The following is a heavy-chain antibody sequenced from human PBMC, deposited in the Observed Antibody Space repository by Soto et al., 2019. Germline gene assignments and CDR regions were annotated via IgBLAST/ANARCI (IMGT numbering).Heavy chain of an antibody. V-gene: IGHV4-31*03. D-gene: IGHD6-6*01. CDR2: IYYSGST. J-gene: IGHJ5*02. Sequence: SETLSLTCTVSGASMSSGGYYWTWIRQSPGKGLEWIGYIYYSGSTYYNPSLESRVAISLDTSRSQFSLTLHSVTAADTAIYYCARDRHNNFFDPWGQGTWSPSP. CDR1: GASMSSGGYY. CDR3: ARDRHNNFFDP.